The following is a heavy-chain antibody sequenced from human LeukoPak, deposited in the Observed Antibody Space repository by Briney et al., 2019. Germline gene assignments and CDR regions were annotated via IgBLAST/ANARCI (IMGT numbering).Heavy chain of an antibody. CDR2: INPSGGST. D-gene: IGHD6-13*01. CDR1: GYTFTSYG. CDR3: ARGSFQQLVGVGY. V-gene: IGHV1-46*01. J-gene: IGHJ4*02. Sequence: ASVKVSCKASGYTFTSYGISWVRQAPGQGLEWMGIINPSGGSTSYAQRFQGRVTMTRDMSTSTVYMELSSLRSEDTAVYYCARGSFQQLVGVGYWGQGTLVTVSS.